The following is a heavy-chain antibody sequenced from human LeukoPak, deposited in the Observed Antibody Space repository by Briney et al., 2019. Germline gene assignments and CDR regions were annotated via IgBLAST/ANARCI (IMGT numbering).Heavy chain of an antibody. Sequence: SETLSLTCTVSGGSISSYYWSWIRQPPGKGLEWIGYIYYSGSTKYNPSLKSRVTISVDASKTQFSLKLNSVTAADTAVYYCARGSRELYYFDYWGQGTLVTVPS. J-gene: IGHJ4*02. D-gene: IGHD1-7*01. CDR3: ARGSRELYYFDY. V-gene: IGHV4-59*01. CDR2: IYYSGST. CDR1: GGSISSYY.